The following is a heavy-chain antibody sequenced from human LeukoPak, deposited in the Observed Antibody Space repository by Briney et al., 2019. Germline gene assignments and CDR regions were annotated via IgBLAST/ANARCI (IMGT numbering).Heavy chain of an antibody. CDR3: ARVVITPYYFDY. J-gene: IGHJ4*02. Sequence: GSLRLSCAASGFTFSSYAMSWVRQAPGKGLEWVSAISGSGGSTYYADSVKGRFTISRDNSKNTLYLQMNSLRAEDTAVYYCARVVITPYYFDYWGQGTLVTVSS. V-gene: IGHV3-23*01. CDR2: ISGSGGST. CDR1: GFTFSSYA. D-gene: IGHD3-22*01.